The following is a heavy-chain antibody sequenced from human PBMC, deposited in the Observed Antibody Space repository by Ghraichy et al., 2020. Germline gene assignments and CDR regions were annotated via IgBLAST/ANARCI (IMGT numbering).Heavy chain of an antibody. V-gene: IGHV4-39*01. D-gene: IGHD3-3*01. CDR3: ARNPPCYDFWSGYCSGDNWFDP. CDR1: GGSISSSSYY. J-gene: IGHJ5*02. Sequence: SDTLSLTCTVSGGSISSSSYYWGWIRQPPGKGLEWIGSIYYSGSTYYNPSLKSRVTISVDTSKNQFSLKLSSVTAADTAVYYCARNPPCYDFWSGYCSGDNWFDPWGQGTLVTVSS. CDR2: IYYSGST.